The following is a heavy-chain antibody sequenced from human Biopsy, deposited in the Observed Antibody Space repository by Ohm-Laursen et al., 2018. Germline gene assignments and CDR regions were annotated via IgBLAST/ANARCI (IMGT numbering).Heavy chain of an antibody. D-gene: IGHD2-21*01. CDR2: ITGSSSTI. J-gene: IGHJ6*02. Sequence: GSLRLSCAASGFTFNSHEMNWVRQAPGKGLEWISYITGSSSTIYYADSVKGRFTISRDNAKNSLYLQRNSLRAEGTAVYYCTRLAYYYYYGMDVWGQGTTVTVSS. CDR3: TRLAYYYYYGMDV. CDR1: GFTFNSHE. V-gene: IGHV3-48*03.